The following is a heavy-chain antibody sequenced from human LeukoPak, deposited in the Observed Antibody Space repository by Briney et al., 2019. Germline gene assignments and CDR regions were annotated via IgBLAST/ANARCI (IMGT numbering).Heavy chain of an antibody. J-gene: IGHJ4*02. CDR1: EYTFTSYD. CDR2: MNPNSGNT. V-gene: IGHV1-8*01. D-gene: IGHD6-19*01. Sequence: ASVKVSCKASEYTFTSYDINWVRQATGQGLEWMGWMNPNSGNTGYAQKFQGRVTMTRNTSISTAYMELSSLRSEDTAVYYCARQYSSGWYGEPDYWGQGTLVTVSS. CDR3: ARQYSSGWYGEPDY.